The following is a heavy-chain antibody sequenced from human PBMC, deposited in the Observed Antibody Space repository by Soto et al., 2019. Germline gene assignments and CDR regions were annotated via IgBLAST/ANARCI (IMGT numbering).Heavy chain of an antibody. J-gene: IGHJ4*02. D-gene: IGHD1-1*01. Sequence: GSLRLSCAASGFTFSSYAMSWVRQAPGSGLECVLLISGGGGTTHYAGSVKGRFTISRDNSKNTLYLEMSSLRAEDTGLYFCAKDLSLNGGNTNGYYDYWGQGTRVTVSS. CDR3: AKDLSLNGGNTNGYYDY. V-gene: IGHV3-23*01. CDR1: GFTFSSYA. CDR2: ISGGGGTT.